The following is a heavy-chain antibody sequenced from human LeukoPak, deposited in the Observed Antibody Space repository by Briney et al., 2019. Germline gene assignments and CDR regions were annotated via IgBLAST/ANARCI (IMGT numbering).Heavy chain of an antibody. J-gene: IGHJ4*02. CDR2: IKSKTDGGTT. V-gene: IGHV3-15*01. Sequence: PGGSLRLSCAASGFTFSNAWMSWVRQAPGKGLEWVGRIKSKTDGGTTDYAAPVKGRFTISRDDSNNTVYLQMNSLKTEDTAVYYCTTLAWNQLWSIDYWGQGTLVTVSS. CDR3: TTLAWNQLWSIDY. CDR1: GFTFSNAW. D-gene: IGHD5-18*01.